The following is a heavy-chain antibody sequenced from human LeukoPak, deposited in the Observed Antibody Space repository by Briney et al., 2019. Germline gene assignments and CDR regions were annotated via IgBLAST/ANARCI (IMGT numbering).Heavy chain of an antibody. D-gene: IGHD2-21*02. CDR3: AKDRAYCGGDCYTFFDY. J-gene: IGHJ4*02. CDR2: ISGSGGST. V-gene: IGHV3-23*01. CDR1: GFTFSSYA. Sequence: GVSLRLSCAASGFTFSSYAMSWVRQAPGKGLEWDSAISGSGGSTYYADSVKGRFTISRDNSKNTLYLQMNSLRAEDTAVYYCAKDRAYCGGDCYTFFDYWGQGTLVTVSS.